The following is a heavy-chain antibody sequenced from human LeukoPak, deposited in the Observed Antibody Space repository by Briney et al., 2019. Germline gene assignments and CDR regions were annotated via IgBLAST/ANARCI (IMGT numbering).Heavy chain of an antibody. V-gene: IGHV1-18*01. Sequence: GASVKVSCKVSGYTFTRYGISWVRQAPGQGLEWMGWISAYNGNTNYAQKLQGRVTMTTDTSTSTAYMELRSLRSDDTAVYCCARDQSPMVRGVIVYWGQGTLVTVSS. D-gene: IGHD3-10*01. CDR2: ISAYNGNT. CDR3: ARDQSPMVRGVIVY. J-gene: IGHJ4*02. CDR1: GYTFTRYG.